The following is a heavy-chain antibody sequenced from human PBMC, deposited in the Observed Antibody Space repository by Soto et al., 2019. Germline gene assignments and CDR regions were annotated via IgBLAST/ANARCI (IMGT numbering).Heavy chain of an antibody. CDR3: ARFVVPATRHPDFDY. D-gene: IGHD2-15*01. V-gene: IGHV4-39*01. CDR2: IYYSGTP. CDR1: GGSISSSNYY. Sequence: SETLSLTCTVSGGSISSSNYYWGWIRQPPGKGLDWIGNIYYSGTPYYNPSLKGRVTISIDTSKNQFSLRLNSVTAADTGVYYCARFVVPATRHPDFDYWGQGTLVTVSS. J-gene: IGHJ4*02.